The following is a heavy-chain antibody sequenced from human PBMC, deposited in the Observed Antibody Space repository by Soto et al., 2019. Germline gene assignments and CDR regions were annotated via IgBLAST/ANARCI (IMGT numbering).Heavy chain of an antibody. CDR2: INHSGST. D-gene: IGHD3-9*01. CDR1: GGSFSGYY. J-gene: IGHJ6*02. CDR3: ARHLYDIYGGLGGGMDV. Sequence: SETLSLTCAVYGGSFSGYYWSWIRQPPGKGLEWIGEINHSGSTNYNPSLKSRVTISVDTSKNQFSLKLSSVTAADTAVYYCARHLYDIYGGLGGGMDVWGQGTTVTVSS. V-gene: IGHV4-34*01.